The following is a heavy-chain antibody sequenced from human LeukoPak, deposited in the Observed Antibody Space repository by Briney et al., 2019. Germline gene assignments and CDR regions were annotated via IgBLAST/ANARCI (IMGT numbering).Heavy chain of an antibody. J-gene: IGHJ4*02. V-gene: IGHV1-18*01. CDR3: GRGQVSSGDYGY. CDR2: ISTNNGNT. CDR1: GYTFTSYG. D-gene: IGHD3-22*01. Sequence: ASVKLSCKASGYTFTSYGISWVRQAPGQGLEWMGWISTNNGNTNNAQNVKGRVTMTTDTSTSTAYMELRSLRSDDTAVYYCGRGQVSSGDYGYWGQGTLVTVSS.